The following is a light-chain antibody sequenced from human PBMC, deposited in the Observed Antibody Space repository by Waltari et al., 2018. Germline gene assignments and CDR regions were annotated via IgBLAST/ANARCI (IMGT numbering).Light chain of an antibody. CDR3: QQYNNWPPWT. V-gene: IGKV3-15*01. Sequence: EIVMTQSPATLSVSPGERAPLSCRASQYISNNLACYQHKLGQAPRLLIYGASTRATGIPARFSGSGSGTEFTLTISSMQSEDFAVYYCQQYNNWPPWTFGRGTKVEIK. CDR1: QYISNN. J-gene: IGKJ1*01. CDR2: GAS.